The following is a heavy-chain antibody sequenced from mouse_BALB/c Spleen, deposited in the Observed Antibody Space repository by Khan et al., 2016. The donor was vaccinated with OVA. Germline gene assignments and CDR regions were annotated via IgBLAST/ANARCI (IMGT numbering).Heavy chain of an antibody. CDR2: IYYSGTV. V-gene: IGHV3-5*02. CDR1: GISITSGNYR. CDR3: ARDYGSLYWFFDV. Sequence: EVELVESGPGLVKPSQTVSLTCTVTGISITSGNYRWSWIRQFPGNKLEWIGNIYYSGTVTYNPSLTSRTTITRDTSKNQFFLEMNTLPAEDTATYYCARDYGSLYWFFDVWGAGTTVTVSS. J-gene: IGHJ1*01. D-gene: IGHD1-1*01.